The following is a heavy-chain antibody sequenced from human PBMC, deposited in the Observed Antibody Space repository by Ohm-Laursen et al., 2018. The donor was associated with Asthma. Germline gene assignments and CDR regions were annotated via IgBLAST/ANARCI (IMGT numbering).Heavy chain of an antibody. CDR2: IKPDGSQT. D-gene: IGHD2-2*01. Sequence: GSLRLSCTASGFTFSNYAMHWVRQTPGKGLRWLAFIKPDGSQTYYADSMEGRFSISRDNSKNSLYLQMSSLRGEDTAIYYCATLSWYASQFWGQGTLVTVSS. CDR3: ATLSWYASQF. CDR1: GFTFSNYA. V-gene: IGHV3-7*01. J-gene: IGHJ4*02.